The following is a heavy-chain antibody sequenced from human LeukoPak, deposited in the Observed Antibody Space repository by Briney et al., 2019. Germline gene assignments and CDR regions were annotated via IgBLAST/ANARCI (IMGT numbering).Heavy chain of an antibody. D-gene: IGHD3-9*01. CDR3: AKWGDYDVLSGYYVPDY. CDR2: ILGSGGST. Sequence: PGGALRLSCAESGGTFSNYAMRGGREGPGGGLERGSAILGSGGSTYYADSVKGGFTVSRDNSKRTLYLQMNSLRAEDTALYYCAKWGDYDVLSGYYVPDYWGQGTLVTVSS. V-gene: IGHV3-23*01. CDR1: GGTFSNYA. J-gene: IGHJ4*02.